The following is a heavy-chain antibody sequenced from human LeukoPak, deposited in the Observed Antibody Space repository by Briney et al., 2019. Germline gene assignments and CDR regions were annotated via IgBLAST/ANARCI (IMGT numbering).Heavy chain of an antibody. CDR3: TRDKGPSADRTAFGF. CDR1: GGYISTYY. J-gene: IGHJ4*02. Sequence: SETLSLTCSVSGGYISTYYWSWIRQPPGRGLEWIGYVYYSGSTNYNPSLKSRVTMSVDTSKNQFSLRLRSVTPADTAVYYCTRDKGPSADRTAFGFWGQGTLVTVSS. D-gene: IGHD2-2*01. V-gene: IGHV4-59*01. CDR2: VYYSGST.